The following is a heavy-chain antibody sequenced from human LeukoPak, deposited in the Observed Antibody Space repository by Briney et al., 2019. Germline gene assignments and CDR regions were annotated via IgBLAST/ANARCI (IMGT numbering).Heavy chain of an antibody. CDR3: ASQEYSSSSLDY. CDR2: IYTSGST. D-gene: IGHD6-6*01. J-gene: IGHJ4*02. V-gene: IGHV4-4*09. Sequence: PSETLSLTCTVSGGSISSYYWSWIRQPPGKGLEWIGYIYTSGSTNYNPSLKSRVTISVDTSKNQFSLKLSSVTAADTAVYYCASQEYSSSSLDYWGQGTLVTVSS. CDR1: GGSISSYY.